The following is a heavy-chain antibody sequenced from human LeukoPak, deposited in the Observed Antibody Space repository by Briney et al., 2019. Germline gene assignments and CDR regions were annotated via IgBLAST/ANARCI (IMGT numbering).Heavy chain of an antibody. D-gene: IGHD3-10*01. CDR3: AKEGNYYGSGSYNFDY. J-gene: IGHJ4*02. Sequence: GGSLRLSCAASGFTFSSYSMNWVRQAPGKGLEWVSSISSSSSYIYYADSVKGRFTISRDNSKNTLYLQMNSLRAEDTAVYYCAKEGNYYGSGSYNFDYWGQGTLVTVSS. CDR1: GFTFSSYS. V-gene: IGHV3-21*04. CDR2: ISSSSSYI.